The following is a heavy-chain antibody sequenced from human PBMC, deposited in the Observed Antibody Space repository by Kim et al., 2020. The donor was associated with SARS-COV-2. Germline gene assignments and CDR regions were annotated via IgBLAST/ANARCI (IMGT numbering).Heavy chain of an antibody. CDR3: AKSIPRTTITMIVVEAFDI. J-gene: IGHJ3*02. Sequence: GGSLRLSCAASGFTFSSYAMSWVRQAPGKGLEWVSAISGSGGSTYYADSVKGRFTISRDNSKNTLYLQMNSLRAEDTAVYYCAKSIPRTTITMIVVEAFDIWGQGTMVTVSS. D-gene: IGHD3-22*01. CDR1: GFTFSSYA. CDR2: ISGSGGST. V-gene: IGHV3-23*01.